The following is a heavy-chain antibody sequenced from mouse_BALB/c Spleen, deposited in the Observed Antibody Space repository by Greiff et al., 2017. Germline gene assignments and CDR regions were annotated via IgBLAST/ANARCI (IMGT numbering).Heavy chain of an antibody. CDR2: IDPANGNT. CDR1: GFNIKDNY. Sequence: EVQLHQSGAELVKPGASVKLSCTASGFNIKDNYMHWVKQRPEQGLEWIGRIDPANGNTNYDPKFQGKATITADTSSNTAYLQLSSLTSEDTAVYYCARGDDYDAWFAYWGQGTLVTVSA. CDR3: ARGDDYDAWFAY. V-gene: IGHV14-3*02. D-gene: IGHD2-4*01. J-gene: IGHJ3*01.